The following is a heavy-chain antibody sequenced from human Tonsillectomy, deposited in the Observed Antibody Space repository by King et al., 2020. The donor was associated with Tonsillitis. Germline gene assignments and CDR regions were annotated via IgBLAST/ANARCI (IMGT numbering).Heavy chain of an antibody. CDR2: MYYSGTI. J-gene: IGHJ4*02. D-gene: IGHD1-26*01. V-gene: IGHV4-39*01. CDR1: GGSISSSDHY. CDR3: ARSVSGSFDY. Sequence: QLQESGPGVVKPSETLSLTCTVSGGSISSSDHYWAWIRQPPGKGLEWIGYMYYSGTIFYNPSLKRRITISGGTSENRFSLTLSSVTAADTAVYFCARSVSGSFDYWGQGALVTVSS.